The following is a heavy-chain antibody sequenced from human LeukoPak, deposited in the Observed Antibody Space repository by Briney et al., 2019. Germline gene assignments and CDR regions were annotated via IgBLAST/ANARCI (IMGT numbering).Heavy chain of an antibody. J-gene: IGHJ5*02. CDR2: MNPNSGNT. V-gene: IGHV1-8*02. D-gene: IGHD2-8*01. Sequence: ASVKVSCKASGGTFSSYAISWVRQATGQGLEWMGWMNPNSGNTGYAQKFQGRVTMTRNTSISTAYMELSSLRSEDTAVYYCARYPYCTNGVCLNGGDWFDPWGQGTLVTVSS. CDR1: GGTFSSYA. CDR3: ARYPYCTNGVCLNGGDWFDP.